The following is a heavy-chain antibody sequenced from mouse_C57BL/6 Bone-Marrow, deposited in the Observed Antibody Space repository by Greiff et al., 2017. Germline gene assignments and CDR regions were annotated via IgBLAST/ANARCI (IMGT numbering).Heavy chain of an antibody. J-gene: IGHJ3*01. D-gene: IGHD1-1*01. Sequence: QVQLQQPGAELVKPGASVKLSCKASGYTFTSYWMQWVKQRPGQGLEWIGEIDPSDSYTNYNQKFKGKATLTVDTSSSTAYMQLSSLTSANSAVYYYASITSVPWFAYWGQGTLVTVSA. CDR2: IDPSDSYT. V-gene: IGHV1-50*01. CDR3: ASITSVPWFAY. CDR1: GYTFTSYW.